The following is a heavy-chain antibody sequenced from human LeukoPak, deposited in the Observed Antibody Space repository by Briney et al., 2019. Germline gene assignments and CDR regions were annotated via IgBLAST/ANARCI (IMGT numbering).Heavy chain of an antibody. CDR3: ARHAEVQQPFWFDP. V-gene: IGHV4-39*01. D-gene: IGHD6-13*01. J-gene: IGHJ5*02. CDR2: IYYSGST. Sequence: PSETLSLTCTVSGGSISSSSYYWGWIRQPPGKGLEWIGSIYYSGSTYYNPSLKSRVTISVDTSKNQFSLKLSSVTAADTAVYYCARHAEVQQPFWFDPWGQGTQVIVSP. CDR1: GGSISSSSYY.